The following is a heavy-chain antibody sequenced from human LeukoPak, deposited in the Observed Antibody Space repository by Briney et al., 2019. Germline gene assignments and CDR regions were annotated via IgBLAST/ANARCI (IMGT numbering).Heavy chain of an antibody. D-gene: IGHD2-8*01. CDR3: ARERLTNDAFDI. CDR1: GFTFNSYW. V-gene: IGHV3-74*01. J-gene: IGHJ3*02. Sequence: GGSLTLSCAAFGFTFNSYWKHWLRQAPGKGLVCVSRINSDGSGTSDADFVKGRFTISRDNSKNTLYLQMNSLRAEDTAMYYCARERLTNDAFDICGQGTMVTVSS. CDR2: INSDGSGT.